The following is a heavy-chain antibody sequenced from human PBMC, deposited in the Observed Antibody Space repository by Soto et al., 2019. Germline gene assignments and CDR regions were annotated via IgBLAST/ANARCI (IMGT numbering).Heavy chain of an antibody. CDR2: IIPIFGTA. Sequence: ASVKVSCKASGGTFSIYAISWVRQAPGQGLEWMGGIIPIFGTANYAQKFQGRVTITADESTSTAYMELSSLRSEDTAVYYCASSAGGAYYFDYWGQGTLVTVSS. CDR3: ASSAGGAYYFDY. J-gene: IGHJ4*02. V-gene: IGHV1-69*13. CDR1: GGTFSIYA. D-gene: IGHD3-10*01.